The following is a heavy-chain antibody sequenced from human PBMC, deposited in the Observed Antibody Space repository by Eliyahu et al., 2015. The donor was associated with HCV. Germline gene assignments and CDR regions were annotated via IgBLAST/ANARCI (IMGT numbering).Heavy chain of an antibody. CDR1: GNSITGSTYF. CDR3: ARHSGGSIVSLFDY. D-gene: IGHD1-26*01. CDR2: FYYSGNT. V-gene: IGHV4-39*01. J-gene: IGHJ4*02. Sequence: QLQLQESGPGLVKPSETLSLTCTVSGNSITGSTYFWGWIRQPPGKGLEWIGSFYYSGNTYYNPSLKSRVTISVDTSKNQFSLELTSVTAADTAVYYCARHSGGSIVSLFDYWGQGTLVTVSS.